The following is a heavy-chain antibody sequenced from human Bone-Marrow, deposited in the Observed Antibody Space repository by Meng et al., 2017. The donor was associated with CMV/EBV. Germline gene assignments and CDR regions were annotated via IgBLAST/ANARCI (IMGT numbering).Heavy chain of an antibody. CDR3: ARGLRRRDGYNLGY. J-gene: IGHJ4*02. V-gene: IGHV1-8*03. CDR2: MNPNSGNT. Sequence: SGYTFTSYDINWMRQATGQGLEWMGWMNPNSGNTGSPPTFTHRVTITRNTSISTAYMELSSLRSEDTAVYYCARGLRRRDGYNLGYWGQGTLVTVSS. CDR1: GYTFTSYD. D-gene: IGHD5-24*01.